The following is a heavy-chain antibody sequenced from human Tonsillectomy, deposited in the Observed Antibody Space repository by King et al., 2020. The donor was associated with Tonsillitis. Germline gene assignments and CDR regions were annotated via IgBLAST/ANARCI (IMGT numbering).Heavy chain of an antibody. V-gene: IGHV3-66*01. CDR1: GFTVSSNY. CDR3: ASTFRYCSGNRCYHDAYYFDY. Sequence: VQLVESGGGLVQPGGSLRLSCAASGFTVSSNYMTWVRQAPGKGLEWVSVIYSAGSTYYADSVKGRFTISRDNSKNTLYLQMSSLRAEDTAVYYCASTFRYCSGNRCYHDAYYFDYWGQGTLVTVSS. J-gene: IGHJ4*02. CDR2: IYSAGST. D-gene: IGHD2-15*01.